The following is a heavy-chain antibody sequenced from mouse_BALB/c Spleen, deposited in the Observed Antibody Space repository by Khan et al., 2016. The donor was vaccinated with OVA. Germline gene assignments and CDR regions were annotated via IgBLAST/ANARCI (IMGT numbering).Heavy chain of an antibody. V-gene: IGHV14-3*02. D-gene: IGHD1-2*01. CDR3: APTAIHYYVSYAMYY. CDR2: IDPATENI. CDR1: GFNIKDTY. Sequence: VQLKQSGAELVKPGASVKLSCTASGFNIKDTYMHWMKQRTAQGLVWIGRIDPATENIKYDPKFQGKATITADTSSNTAYLHLTSPTSDDTAVYYCAPTAIHYYVSYAMYYCRLRTSDTVSS. J-gene: IGHJ4*01.